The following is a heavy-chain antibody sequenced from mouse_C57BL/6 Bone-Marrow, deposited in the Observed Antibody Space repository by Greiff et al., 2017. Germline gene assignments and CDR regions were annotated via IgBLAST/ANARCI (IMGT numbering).Heavy chain of an antibody. D-gene: IGHD1-1*01. V-gene: IGHV1-81*01. J-gene: IGHJ4*01. CDR1: GYTFTSYG. CDR2: IYPRSGNT. Sequence: QVQLQQSGAELARPGASVKLSCKASGYTFTSYGISWVKQRTGQGLEWIGEIYPRSGNTYYNEKFKGKATLTADKSSSTAYMELRSLTSEDSAVYFCARLITTVVANRRYAMDYWGQGTSVTVSS. CDR3: ARLITTVVANRRYAMDY.